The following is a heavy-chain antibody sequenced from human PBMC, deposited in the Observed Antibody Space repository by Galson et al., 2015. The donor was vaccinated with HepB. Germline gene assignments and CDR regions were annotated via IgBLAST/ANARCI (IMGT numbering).Heavy chain of an antibody. Sequence: SLRLSCAASGFTVSSNYMSWVRQAPGKGLEWVSVIYSGGSTYYADSVKGRFTISRDNSKNTLYLQMNSLRAEDTAVYYCASPVYAPPAYYFDYWGQGTLVTVSS. CDR2: IYSGGST. J-gene: IGHJ4*02. V-gene: IGHV3-66*02. D-gene: IGHD1-14*01. CDR3: ASPVYAPPAYYFDY. CDR1: GFTVSSNY.